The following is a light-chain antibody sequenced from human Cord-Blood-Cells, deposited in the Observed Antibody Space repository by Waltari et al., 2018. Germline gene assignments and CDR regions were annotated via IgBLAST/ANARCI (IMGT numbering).Light chain of an antibody. CDR1: SSNLGAGYD. V-gene: IGLV1-40*01. CDR2: GNS. Sequence: QSVLTQPPSVSGAPGQRVTISCTGSSSNLGAGYDVTWYQQLPGTAPKLLIYGNSNRPSGVPDRFSGSKSGTSASLAITGLQAEDEADYYCQSYDSSLSGVVFGGGTKLTVL. J-gene: IGLJ2*01. CDR3: QSYDSSLSGVV.